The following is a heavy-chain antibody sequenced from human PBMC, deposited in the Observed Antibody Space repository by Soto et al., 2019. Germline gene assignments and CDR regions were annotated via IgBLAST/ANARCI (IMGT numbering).Heavy chain of an antibody. CDR1: GGSLSKYY. D-gene: IGHD3-3*01. CDR3: ARDNNDFWSLYPLAFDY. Sequence: SETLSLTCSVSGGSLSKYYWSWIRQPAGKGLEWIGRISTSGHVVSKVSLRSRLTMSVDMSNNHFSLKLSSVTAADTTVYYCARDNNDFWSLYPLAFDYWGQGALVTVSS. V-gene: IGHV4-4*07. J-gene: IGHJ4*02. CDR2: ISTSGHV.